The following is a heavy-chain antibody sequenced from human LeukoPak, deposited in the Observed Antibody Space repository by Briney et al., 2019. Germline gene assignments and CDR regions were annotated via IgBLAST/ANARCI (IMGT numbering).Heavy chain of an antibody. J-gene: IGHJ5*02. Sequence: ASMKVSCKASGYTFTSYGISWVRQAPGQGLEWMGWISAYNGNTNYAQKLQGRVTMTTDTSTSTAYMELRSLRSDDTAVYYCARGGVDCSGGSCPKSWFDPWGQGTLVTVSS. CDR1: GYTFTSYG. CDR2: ISAYNGNT. V-gene: IGHV1-18*01. D-gene: IGHD2-15*01. CDR3: ARGGVDCSGGSCPKSWFDP.